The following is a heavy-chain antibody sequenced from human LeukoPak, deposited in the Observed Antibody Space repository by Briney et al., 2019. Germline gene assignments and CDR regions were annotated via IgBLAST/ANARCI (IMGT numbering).Heavy chain of an antibody. V-gene: IGHV4-61*02. D-gene: IGHD4-11*01. Sequence: PSETLSLTCTVSGGSISSGSYYWSWIRQPTGKGLEWIGRIYTSGSTNYNPSLKSRVTISVDTSKNQFSLKLSSVTAADTAVYYCARVKHDYSNSYPYYFDYWGQGTLVTVSS. J-gene: IGHJ4*02. CDR2: IYTSGST. CDR1: GGSISSGSYY. CDR3: ARVKHDYSNSYPYYFDY.